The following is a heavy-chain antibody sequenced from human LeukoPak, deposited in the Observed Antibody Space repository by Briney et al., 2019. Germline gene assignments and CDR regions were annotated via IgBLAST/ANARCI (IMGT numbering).Heavy chain of an antibody. V-gene: IGHV4-34*01. J-gene: IGHJ6*03. CDR3: ARGPTGYCSSTSCYYHYYYMDV. D-gene: IGHD2-2*01. CDR2: INHSGST. Sequence: PSETLSLTCAVYGGSFSGYYWSWIRQPPGKGLEWIGEINHSGSTNYNPSLKSRVTISVDTSKNQFSLKLSSVTAADTAVYYCARGPTGYCSSTSCYYHYYYMDVWGKGTTVTVSS. CDR1: GGSFSGYY.